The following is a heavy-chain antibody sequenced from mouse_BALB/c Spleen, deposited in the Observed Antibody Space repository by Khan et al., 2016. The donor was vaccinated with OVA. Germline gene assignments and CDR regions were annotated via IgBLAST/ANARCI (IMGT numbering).Heavy chain of an antibody. CDR1: GFTFSDYY. V-gene: IGHV5-4*02. D-gene: IGHD2-13*01. CDR3: VRGYYGDSFAY. Sequence: EVELVESGGGLMKPGGSLKLSCAASGFTFSDYYMYWVRQTPEKRLEWVATISDINSYIYYHDNVKGRFTISRDNAKNDLYLQMNSLRSEDPAMYYCVRGYYGDSFAYWGQGILVTVSA. CDR2: ISDINSYI. J-gene: IGHJ3*01.